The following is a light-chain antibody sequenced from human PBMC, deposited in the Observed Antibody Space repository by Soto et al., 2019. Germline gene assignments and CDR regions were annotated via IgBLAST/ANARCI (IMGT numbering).Light chain of an antibody. Sequence: QSVLTQPRAVSGSPGQSVTVSCTGTSSDIGRYDYVSWYQQHPGKAPKLMIFDVSERPSGVPGRFSGSKSGKTASLTISGLQADDEADYYCCSYAGRYSYVFGTGTKVTVL. CDR1: SSDIGRYDY. CDR3: CSYAGRYSYV. V-gene: IGLV2-11*01. J-gene: IGLJ1*01. CDR2: DVS.